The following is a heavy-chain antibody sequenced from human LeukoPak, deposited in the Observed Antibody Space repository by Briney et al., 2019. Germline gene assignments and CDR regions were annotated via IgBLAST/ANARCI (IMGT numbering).Heavy chain of an antibody. V-gene: IGHV1-24*01. D-gene: IGHD3-22*01. CDR1: GYTLTELS. CDR3: ATDFSTEYYDSSGYPLKANHFDY. J-gene: IGHJ4*02. Sequence: ASVKVSCKVSGYTLTELSMHWVRQAPGKGLEWMGGFDPEDGETIYAQKFQGRVTMTEDTSTDTAYMELSSLRSEGTAVYYCATDFSTEYYDSSGYPLKANHFDYWGQGTLVTVSS. CDR2: FDPEDGET.